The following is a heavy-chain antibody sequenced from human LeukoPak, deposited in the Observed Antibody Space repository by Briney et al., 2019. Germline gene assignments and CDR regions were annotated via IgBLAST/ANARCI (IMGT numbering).Heavy chain of an antibody. CDR2: IYTSGST. CDR1: GGSISSYY. CDR3: ARAGVICSSTSCYSDSDDAFDI. D-gene: IGHD2-2*01. Sequence: SETLSLTCTVSGGSISSYYWSWIRQPAGKGLEWIGLIYTSGSTNYNPSLKSRVPMSVATPKNPFSLKLSSVTAAATAVYYCARAGVICSSTSCYSDSDDAFDIWGQGTMVTVSS. J-gene: IGHJ3*02. V-gene: IGHV4-4*07.